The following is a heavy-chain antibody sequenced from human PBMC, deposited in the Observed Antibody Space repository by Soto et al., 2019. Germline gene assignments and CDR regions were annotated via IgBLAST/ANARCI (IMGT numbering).Heavy chain of an antibody. CDR2: IYYSGST. D-gene: IGHD6-6*01. J-gene: IGHJ5*02. Sequence: QVQLQESGPGLVKPSQTLSLTCTVSGGSISSGDYYWSWIRQPPGKGLGWIGYIYYSGSTYYSPSLKSRVTISVDTSKNQFSLKLSSVTAADTAVYYCARERPDGARLDPWGQGTLVTVSS. CDR1: GGSISSGDYY. V-gene: IGHV4-30-4*01. CDR3: ARERPDGARLDP.